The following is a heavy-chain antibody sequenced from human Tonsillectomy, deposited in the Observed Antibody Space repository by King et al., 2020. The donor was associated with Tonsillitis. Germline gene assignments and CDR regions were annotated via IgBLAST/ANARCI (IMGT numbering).Heavy chain of an antibody. D-gene: IGHD2-2*01. Sequence: SGVRQAPGKRPEWICRIKSKRDGGTTDYASPVIGRFTISRDDSKDTLSRQMNSLITEDKAVYYCPTDTRYWDQCTLVTVSS. J-gene: IGHJ1*01. CDR3: PTDTRY. CDR2: IKSKRDGGTT. V-gene: IGHV3-15*01.